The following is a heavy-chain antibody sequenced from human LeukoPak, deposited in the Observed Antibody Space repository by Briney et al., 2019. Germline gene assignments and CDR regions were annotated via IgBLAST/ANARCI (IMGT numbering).Heavy chain of an antibody. CDR3: AKDPTDFDSSGQTYFDY. D-gene: IGHD3-22*01. Sequence: GGSLRLSCTASGFTFGDYAMSWFRQAPGKGLEWVSGISAGGGRTFYADSVKGRFTISRDNSKNTLYLQMNSLKAEDTAIYYCAKDPTDFDSSGQTYFDYWGQGTLVTVSS. J-gene: IGHJ4*02. CDR1: GFTFGDYA. V-gene: IGHV3-23*01. CDR2: ISAGGGRT.